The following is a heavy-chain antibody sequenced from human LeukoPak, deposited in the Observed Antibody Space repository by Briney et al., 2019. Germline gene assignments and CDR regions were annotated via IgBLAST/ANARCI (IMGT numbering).Heavy chain of an antibody. D-gene: IGHD3-22*01. J-gene: IGHJ6*03. CDR1: GGSISSYY. Sequence: SETLSLTCTVSGGSISSYYWSWIRQPPGKGLEWIGYIYYSGSTNYNPSLKSRVTISVDTSKNQFSLKLSSVTAADTAVYYCARVAYYDIGGYYYYYMDVWGKGTTVTVSS. CDR3: ARVAYYDIGGYYYYYMDV. V-gene: IGHV4-59*12. CDR2: IYYSGST.